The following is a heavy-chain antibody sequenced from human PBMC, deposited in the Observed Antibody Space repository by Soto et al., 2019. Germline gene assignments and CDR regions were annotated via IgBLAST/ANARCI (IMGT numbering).Heavy chain of an antibody. Sequence: QVQLVQSGAEVKKPGASVKVSCKASGYTFTSYGISGVRQAPGQGLEWMGWISAYNGNTNYAQKLQGRVTMTTDTSTSTAYMELRCLRSDDTAVYYCARDDEPGVVVPAELVHWGQGTLVTVSS. CDR2: ISAYNGNT. CDR3: ARDDEPGVVVPAELVH. CDR1: GYTFTSYG. J-gene: IGHJ4*02. D-gene: IGHD2-2*01. V-gene: IGHV1-18*01.